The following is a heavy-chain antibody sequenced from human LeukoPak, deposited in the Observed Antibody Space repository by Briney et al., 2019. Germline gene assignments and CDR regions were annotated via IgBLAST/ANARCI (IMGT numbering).Heavy chain of an antibody. CDR1: GFTFSSYA. J-gene: IGHJ4*02. CDR2: ISYDGSNK. D-gene: IGHD6-19*01. CDR3: AKAPVVGIAVALRGD. V-gene: IGHV3-30-3*01. Sequence: PGGSLRLSCAASGFTFSSYAMHWVRQAPGKGLEWVAVISYDGSNKYYADSVKGRFTISRDNSKNTLYLQVNSLRTEDTAVYYCAKAPVVGIAVALRGDWGQGTLVTVSS.